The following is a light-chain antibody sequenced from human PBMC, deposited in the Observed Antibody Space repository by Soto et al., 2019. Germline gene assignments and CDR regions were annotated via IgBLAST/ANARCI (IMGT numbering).Light chain of an antibody. CDR2: GPS. Sequence: EIVLTQSPGTLSLSPGERATLSYRASQSVTNNYLAWYQQRPGQAPRLLIFGPSSRAIGIPDRFSGSGSGTDFTLTISRLEPEDFAVYYCQQYGRSPTFGQGTKVDIK. J-gene: IGKJ1*01. CDR3: QQYGRSPT. V-gene: IGKV3-20*01. CDR1: QSVTNNY.